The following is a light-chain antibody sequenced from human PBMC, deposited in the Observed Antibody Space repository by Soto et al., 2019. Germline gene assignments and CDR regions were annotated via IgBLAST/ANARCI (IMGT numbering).Light chain of an antibody. CDR3: SSYTSSSTLAV. CDR1: SSDVGGYNY. V-gene: IGLV2-14*01. Sequence: QSALTQPASVSGSPGQSITISCTGTSSDVGGYNYVSWYQQHPGKAPKLMIYDVSNRPSWVSHRFSGSKSGNTASLTISGLQAEDEADYYCSSYTSSSTLAVFGGGTKLTVL. CDR2: DVS. J-gene: IGLJ2*01.